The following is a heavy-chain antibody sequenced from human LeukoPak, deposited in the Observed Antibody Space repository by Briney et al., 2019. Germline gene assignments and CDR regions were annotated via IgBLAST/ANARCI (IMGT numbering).Heavy chain of an antibody. J-gene: IGHJ5*02. CDR1: GYTFTNYG. CDR3: ARDHCSSTSCFSLYNWFDP. D-gene: IGHD2-2*01. CDR2: ISAYNGYT. Sequence: ASVKVSCKASGYTFTNYGISWVRQAPGQGLEWMGWISAYNGYTDYAQKLQFRVTMTTDTSTSTAYMELRSLRSDDTAVYYCARDHCSSTSCFSLYNWFDPWGQGTLVTVSS. V-gene: IGHV1-18*01.